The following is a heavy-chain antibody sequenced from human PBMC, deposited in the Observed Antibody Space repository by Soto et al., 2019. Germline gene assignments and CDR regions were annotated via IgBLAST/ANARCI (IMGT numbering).Heavy chain of an antibody. Sequence: SETLSLTCAVYGGSFSGYYWSWIRQPPGKGLEWIGYIYYSGSTNYNPSLKSRVTISVDTSRNQFSLKLSSVTAADTAVYYCARQTGYCSSTSCLEGFDPWGQGTLVTVSS. CDR1: GGSFSGYY. CDR3: ARQTGYCSSTSCLEGFDP. V-gene: IGHV4-59*08. D-gene: IGHD2-2*03. J-gene: IGHJ5*02. CDR2: IYYSGST.